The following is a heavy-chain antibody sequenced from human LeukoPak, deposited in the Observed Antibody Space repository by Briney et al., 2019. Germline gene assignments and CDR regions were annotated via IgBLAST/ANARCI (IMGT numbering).Heavy chain of an antibody. CDR1: GFTFSSYG. CDR3: ARDGTPRSFDY. J-gene: IGHJ4*02. V-gene: IGHV3-33*01. CDR2: IWYDGSNK. Sequence: QPGGSLRLSCAASGFTFSSYGMHWVRQAPGKGLEWVAVIWYDGSNKYYADSVKGRFTISRDNSKNTLYLQMNSLRAEDTAVYYCARDGTPRSFDYWGQGTLVTVSS. D-gene: IGHD1-7*01.